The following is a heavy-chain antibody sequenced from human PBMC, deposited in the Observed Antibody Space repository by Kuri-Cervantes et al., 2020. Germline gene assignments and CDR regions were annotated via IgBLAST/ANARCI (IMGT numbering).Heavy chain of an antibody. CDR2: INPNSGGT. V-gene: IGHV1-2*04. CDR1: GYTFTGYY. Sequence: ASVKVSCKASGYTFTGYYMHWARQAPGQGLEWMGWINPNSGGTNYAQKFQGWVTMTRDTSISTAYMELRSLRSDDTAVYYCARATYCDLWGRGTLVTVSS. CDR3: ARATYCDL. J-gene: IGHJ2*01.